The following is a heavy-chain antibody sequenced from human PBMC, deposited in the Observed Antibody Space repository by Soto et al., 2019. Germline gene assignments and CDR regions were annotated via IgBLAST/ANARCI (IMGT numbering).Heavy chain of an antibody. V-gene: IGHV1-8*01. Sequence: QVQLVQSGAEVKKPGASVKVSCKASGYTFTSYDINWVRQATGQGLEWIGWMNPNSGNTGYAQKFQGRVTMTRNTSISTAYMELSSLRSEDTAVYYCARAGGDIVVVPAATDYYYYGMDVWGQGTTVTVSS. CDR3: ARAGGDIVVVPAATDYYYYGMDV. CDR1: GYTFTSYD. CDR2: MNPNSGNT. J-gene: IGHJ6*02. D-gene: IGHD2-2*01.